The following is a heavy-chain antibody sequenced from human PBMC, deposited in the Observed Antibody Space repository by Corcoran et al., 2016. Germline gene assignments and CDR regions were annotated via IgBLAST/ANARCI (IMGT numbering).Heavy chain of an antibody. V-gene: IGHV4-59*02. CDR3: ARNNVVPVIRDGFDV. Sequence: QVQLQESGPGLLKPSETLSLTCTVSGGSVNNYYWSWIRQPPVKGLEYIGYIYYRGTTLYNPSLKSRVTISVDTSKDQFSLKLSSVTAGDTAVYYWARNNVVPVIRDGFDVWGQGTTVTVSS. CDR2: IYYRGTT. J-gene: IGHJ6*02. D-gene: IGHD2-21*02. CDR1: GGSVNNYY.